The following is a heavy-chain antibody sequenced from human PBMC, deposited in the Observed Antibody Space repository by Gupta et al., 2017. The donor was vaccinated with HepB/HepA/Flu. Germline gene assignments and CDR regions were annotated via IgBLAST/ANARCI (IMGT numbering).Heavy chain of an antibody. CDR2: ISSSSSYI. V-gene: IGHV3-21*01. Sequence: EVQLVESGGGLVNPGGSLRLSCAASGFTFSSYSMNWVGQAPGKGLEWVSSISSSSSYIYYADSVKGRFTISRDNAKNSLYLQMNSLRAEDTAVYYCARDYDSSGYYDAFDIWGQGTMVTVSS. J-gene: IGHJ3*02. CDR1: GFTFSSYS. CDR3: ARDYDSSGYYDAFDI. D-gene: IGHD3-22*01.